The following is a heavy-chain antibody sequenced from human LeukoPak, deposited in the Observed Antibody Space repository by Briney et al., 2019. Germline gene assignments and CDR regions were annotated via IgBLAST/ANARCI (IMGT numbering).Heavy chain of an antibody. Sequence: ASVKVSCKASGYTFTGYYMHWVRQASGQGLEWMGWINPNSGGTNYAQKFQGRVTMTRDTSISTAYMELSRLRSDDTAVYYCARERFGEPYYYYGMDVWGQGTTVTVSS. CDR3: ARERFGEPYYYYGMDV. D-gene: IGHD3-10*01. V-gene: IGHV1-2*02. J-gene: IGHJ6*02. CDR1: GYTFTGYY. CDR2: INPNSGGT.